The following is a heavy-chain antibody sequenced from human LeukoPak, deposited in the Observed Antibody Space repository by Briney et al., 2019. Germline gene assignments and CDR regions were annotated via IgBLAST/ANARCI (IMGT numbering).Heavy chain of an antibody. CDR1: GYTFTSYD. D-gene: IGHD6-13*01. CDR2: MNPNSGNT. CDR3: ASWARAAADHDY. Sequence: EASVKVSCKASGYTFTSYDINWVRQATGQGLEWMGWMNPNSGNTGYAQKFQGRVTMNRNASISTAYMELSSLRSEDTAVYYCASWARAAADHDYWGQGTLVTVSS. J-gene: IGHJ4*02. V-gene: IGHV1-8*01.